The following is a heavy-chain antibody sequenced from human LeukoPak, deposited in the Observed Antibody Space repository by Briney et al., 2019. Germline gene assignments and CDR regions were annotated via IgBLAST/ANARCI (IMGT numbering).Heavy chain of an antibody. CDR3: ARDSGRGVAGNLDY. V-gene: IGHV1-69*13. CDR2: IIPIFGTA. Sequence: ASVKVSCKASGYTFTGHYMHWVRQAPGQGLEWMGGIIPIFGTANYAQKFQGRVTITADESTSTAYMELSSLRSEDTAVYYCARDSGRGVAGNLDYWGQGTLVTVSS. D-gene: IGHD6-19*01. J-gene: IGHJ4*02. CDR1: GYTFTGHY.